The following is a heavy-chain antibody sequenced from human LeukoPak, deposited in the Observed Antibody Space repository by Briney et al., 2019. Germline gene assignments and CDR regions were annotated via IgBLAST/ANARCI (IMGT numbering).Heavy chain of an antibody. Sequence: SETLSLACTVSGGSISCYYWSWIRQVPGKGLEWIGYIYYGGTNYNPSLRGRATITLDTSKNQFSLKLTSVTAADTAVYFCARDEASGLPLGWLFDLWGRGILVTVSS. V-gene: IGHV4-59*01. CDR1: GGSISCYY. J-gene: IGHJ2*01. CDR2: IYYGGT. D-gene: IGHD6-19*01. CDR3: ARDEASGLPLGWLFDL.